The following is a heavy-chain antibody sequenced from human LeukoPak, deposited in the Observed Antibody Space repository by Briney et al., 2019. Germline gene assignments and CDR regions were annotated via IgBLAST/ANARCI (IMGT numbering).Heavy chain of an antibody. CDR3: AKDHLGYCSSTSCPSDY. D-gene: IGHD2-2*01. V-gene: IGHV3-74*01. CDR2: INSDGSST. CDR1: GFTFSSYW. J-gene: IGHJ4*02. Sequence: GGSLRLSCVVSGFTFSSYWMHWVRKAPGKGLVWVSRINSDGSSTSYADYVKGRFTISRDNSKNTLYLQMNSLRAEDTAVYYCAKDHLGYCSSTSCPSDYWGQGTLVTVSS.